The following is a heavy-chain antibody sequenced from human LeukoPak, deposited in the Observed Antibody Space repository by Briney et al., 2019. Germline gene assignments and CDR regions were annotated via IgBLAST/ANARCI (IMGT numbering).Heavy chain of an antibody. CDR2: IWYDGSNK. CDR1: GFTFSSYG. CDR3: ARWGFGGVIVPFSMDV. V-gene: IGHV3-33*01. J-gene: IGHJ6*04. Sequence: GGSLRLSCAASGFTFSSYGMHWVRQAPGKGLGWVAAIWYDGSNKYYADSVKGRFTISRDNSKNTLYLQMNSLRAEDTAVYYCARWGFGGVIVPFSMDVWGKGTTVTVSS. D-gene: IGHD3-16*02.